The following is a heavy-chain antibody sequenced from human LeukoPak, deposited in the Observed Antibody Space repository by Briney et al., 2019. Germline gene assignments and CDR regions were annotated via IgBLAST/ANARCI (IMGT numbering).Heavy chain of an antibody. CDR3: AKDWRQVVPSYYFDY. Sequence: GGSLRLSCAASGFTFSSYAMSWVRQAPGKGLEWVSSISGSGGSTYYADSVKGRFTISRDNSKNTLYLQMNSLRAEDTAVYYCAKDWRQVVPSYYFDYWGQGTLVTVSS. CDR1: GFTFSSYA. J-gene: IGHJ4*02. CDR2: ISGSGGST. D-gene: IGHD2-15*01. V-gene: IGHV3-23*01.